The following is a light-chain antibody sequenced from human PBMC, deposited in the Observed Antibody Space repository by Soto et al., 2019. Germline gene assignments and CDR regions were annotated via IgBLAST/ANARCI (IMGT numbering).Light chain of an antibody. CDR1: KLGDKY. CDR3: QAWETGTVV. J-gene: IGLJ2*01. CDR2: QDN. V-gene: IGLV3-1*01. Sequence: SYELTQPPSVSVSPGQTASITCSGDKLGDKYACWYQQKPGQSPVLVIYQDNKRPSGIPERFSGSNSGNTATLTISGTQAMDEADYYCQAWETGTVVFGGGTKLTVL.